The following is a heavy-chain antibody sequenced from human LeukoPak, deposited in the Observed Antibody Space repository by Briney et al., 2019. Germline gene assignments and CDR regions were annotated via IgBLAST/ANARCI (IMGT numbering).Heavy chain of an antibody. CDR2: ISGSGGST. CDR3: AKNQLYLDY. V-gene: IGHV3-23*01. Sequence: GGSLRLSSAASGFTFSSYWMSWVRHAPGQALKWVSAISGSGGSTYYADSVKGRFTISRDNSKNTLYLQMNSLRAEDTAVYYCAKNQLYLDYWGQGTLVTVSS. D-gene: IGHD2-2*01. CDR1: GFTFSSYW. J-gene: IGHJ4*02.